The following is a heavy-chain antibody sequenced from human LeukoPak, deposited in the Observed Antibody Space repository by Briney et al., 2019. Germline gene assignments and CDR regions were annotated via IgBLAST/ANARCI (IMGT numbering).Heavy chain of an antibody. J-gene: IGHJ4*02. D-gene: IGHD6-6*01. CDR2: IYSGGST. CDR3: ARDPSGGSSSRDY. CDR1: GFTFRGYV. V-gene: IGHV3-66*01. Sequence: PGGSLRLSCAASGFTFRGYVMSWVRQAPGKVLEGASVIYSGGSTYYAYSVKGRFTISRDNSKNTLYLQMKSLRAEDTAVYYCARDPSGGSSSRDYWGQGNLVTVSS.